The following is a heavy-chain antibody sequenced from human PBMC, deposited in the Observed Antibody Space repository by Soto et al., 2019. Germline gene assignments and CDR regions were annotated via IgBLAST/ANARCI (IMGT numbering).Heavy chain of an antibody. CDR2: IYYSGST. CDR3: ARGFDYSNYN. D-gene: IGHD4-4*01. Sequence: SETLSLTCAVYGGSFIGYYWSWSLQPPWKGLEWIGYIYYSGSTNYNPSLKSRVTISVDTSKNQFSLKLSSVTAADTAVYYCARGFDYSNYNWGQGTLVTAPQ. V-gene: IGHV4-59*12. J-gene: IGHJ4*02. CDR1: GGSFIGYY.